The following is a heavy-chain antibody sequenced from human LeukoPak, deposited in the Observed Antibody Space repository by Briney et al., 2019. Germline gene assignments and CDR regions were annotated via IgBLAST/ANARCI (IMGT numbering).Heavy chain of an antibody. D-gene: IGHD3-10*01. CDR3: ASGRLLWFGELLNDAFDI. Sequence: PGGTLRLSCAASGFTFSNSGMSWVRQAPGKGLEWVPAISTDAGETHYADSVKGRFTISRDNSKNTVSLQMSSLRAEDTAVYYCASGRLLWFGELLNDAFDIWGQGTMVTVSS. CDR1: GFTFSNSG. J-gene: IGHJ3*02. CDR2: ISTDAGET. V-gene: IGHV3-23*01.